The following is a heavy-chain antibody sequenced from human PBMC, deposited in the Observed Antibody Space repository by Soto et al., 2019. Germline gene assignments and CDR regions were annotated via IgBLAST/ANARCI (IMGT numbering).Heavy chain of an antibody. CDR3: AKGRAITVFGVITPFDS. J-gene: IGHJ4*02. CDR2: ISGNSGTT. Sequence: VQLLESGGDFKQPGGSLRLSCEGSGFNFSNYALNWVRQAPGKRLEWVSVISGNSGTTYYAASVKGRFTISRDNSKKTLYLQMNSLRADDPAVYYCAKGRAITVFGVITPFDSWGQGTLVTVSS. V-gene: IGHV3-23*01. CDR1: GFNFSNYA. D-gene: IGHD3-3*01.